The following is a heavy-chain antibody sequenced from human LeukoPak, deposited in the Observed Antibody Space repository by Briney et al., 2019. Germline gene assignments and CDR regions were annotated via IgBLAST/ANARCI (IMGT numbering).Heavy chain of an antibody. Sequence: GGSLRLSCAASGFTFSSYAMSWVRQAPGKGLEWVSAISGSGGSTYYADSVKGRFTISRDNSKNTLYLQMNSLRAEDTAVYYCAREAGGYCSGGSCFINHYDSSGYIDYWGQGTLVTVSS. CDR2: ISGSGGST. CDR3: AREAGGYCSGGSCFINHYDSSGYIDY. D-gene: IGHD2-15*01. J-gene: IGHJ4*02. V-gene: IGHV3-23*01. CDR1: GFTFSSYA.